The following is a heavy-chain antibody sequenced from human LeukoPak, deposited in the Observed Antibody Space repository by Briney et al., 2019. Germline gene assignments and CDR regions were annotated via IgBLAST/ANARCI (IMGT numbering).Heavy chain of an antibody. V-gene: IGHV4-34*01. CDR3: ARDLSIAARSSYFDY. D-gene: IGHD6-6*01. J-gene: IGHJ4*02. CDR2: INHSGTT. Sequence: SETLSLTCAVYGGSFSGYYWSWIRQPPGKGLEWIGEINHSGTTNYNPSLKSRVTISVDTSKNQFSLKLSSVTAADTAVYYCARDLSIAARSSYFDYWGQGTLVTVSS. CDR1: GGSFSGYY.